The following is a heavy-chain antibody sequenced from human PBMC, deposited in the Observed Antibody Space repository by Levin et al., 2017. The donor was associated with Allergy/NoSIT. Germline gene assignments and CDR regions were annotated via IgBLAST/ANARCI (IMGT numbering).Heavy chain of an antibody. CDR3: TRDDGLY. V-gene: IGHV3-53*01. CDR2: IFSGGST. CDR1: GLNVSSSY. Sequence: GGSLRLSCAASGLNVSSSYLSWVRQAPGKGLDWVSIIFSGGSTYYADSVKGRFTISRDNSKNTLYLQMNSLRVEDTAVYYCTRDDGLYWGQGTLVTVSS. J-gene: IGHJ4*02. D-gene: IGHD3/OR15-3a*01.